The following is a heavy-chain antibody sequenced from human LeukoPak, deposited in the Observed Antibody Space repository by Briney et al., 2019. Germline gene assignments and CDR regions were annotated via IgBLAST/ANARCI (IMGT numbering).Heavy chain of an antibody. D-gene: IGHD6-19*01. CDR2: IGALGGST. Sequence: GGSLRLTCEASGFTFSRFAMTWVRQAPGKGLEWVSTIGALGGSTNYAASVKGRFTISRDNSKDTLYLQMNSLRAEDAAVYYCAKDLLHSSGWYPPRKYYFDYWGQGTLVTVSS. CDR1: GFTFSRFA. J-gene: IGHJ4*02. V-gene: IGHV3-23*01. CDR3: AKDLLHSSGWYPPRKYYFDY.